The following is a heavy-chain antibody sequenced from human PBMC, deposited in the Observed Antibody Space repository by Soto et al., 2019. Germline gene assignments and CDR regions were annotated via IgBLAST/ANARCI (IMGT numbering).Heavy chain of an antibody. Sequence: GGSLRLSCAASGFTFSSYGMHWVRQAPGKGLEWVAVIWYDGSNKYYADSVKGRFTISRDTSKNTLYLQMNSLRAEDTAVSYCARYGGWGDRSSGYRAVDAWGKGTRVTVSS. CDR2: IWYDGSNK. J-gene: IGHJ6*03. CDR1: GFTFSSYG. CDR3: ARYGGWGDRSSGYRAVDA. V-gene: IGHV3-33*01. D-gene: IGHD3-3*01.